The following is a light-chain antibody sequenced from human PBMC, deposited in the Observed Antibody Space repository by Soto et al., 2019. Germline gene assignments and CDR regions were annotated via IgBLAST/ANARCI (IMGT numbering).Light chain of an antibody. CDR1: QSISDS. Sequence: DVQMTQSPSTLSASVGDRVTITCRASQSISDSLAWYQQKPGKAPKLLIYDVSSLESGVPSRFSGSGSGTEFILTISSLQPDDFATYYCQQYDSYSWTFDQGTKVDI. J-gene: IGKJ1*01. CDR2: DVS. CDR3: QQYDSYSWT. V-gene: IGKV1-5*01.